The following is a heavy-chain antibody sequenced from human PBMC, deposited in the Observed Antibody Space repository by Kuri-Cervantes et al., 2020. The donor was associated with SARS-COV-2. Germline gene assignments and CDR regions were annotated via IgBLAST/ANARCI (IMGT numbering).Heavy chain of an antibody. CDR3: ARDEEGGCSSTSCFLYGYGMDV. CDR1: GFTFSSYS. Sequence: GGSLRPSCAASGFTFSSYSMNWVRQAPGKGREWVSSISSSSSYIYYADSVKGRFTISRDNAKNSLYLQMNSLRAEDTAVYDCARDEEGGCSSTSCFLYGYGMDVWGQGTTVTVSS. D-gene: IGHD2-2*01. CDR2: ISSSSSYI. V-gene: IGHV3-21*01. J-gene: IGHJ6*02.